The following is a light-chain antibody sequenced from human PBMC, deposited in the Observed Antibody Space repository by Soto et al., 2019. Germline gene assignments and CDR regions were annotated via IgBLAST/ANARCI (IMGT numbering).Light chain of an antibody. J-gene: IGKJ4*01. Sequence: EIVLTQSPATLSLSPGERATLACRASQSISSHLAWYQQKPGQAPMLLMYDASNRATGIPARFSGSGSGTDFTLTISSLEPEDFAVYYCQQRPNWPLTFGGGTKVEIK. CDR2: DAS. V-gene: IGKV3-11*01. CDR3: QQRPNWPLT. CDR1: QSISSH.